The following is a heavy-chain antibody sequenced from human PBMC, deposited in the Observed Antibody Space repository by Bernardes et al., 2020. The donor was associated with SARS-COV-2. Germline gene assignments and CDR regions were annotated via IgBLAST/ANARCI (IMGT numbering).Heavy chain of an antibody. D-gene: IGHD3-10*01. J-gene: IGHJ6*02. Sequence: ASVKVSCKAFGYAFRSYGISWARQAPGQGLEWMGWISGFNGDTSYIQKIQDRVTMTTDTSTSTAYMDLRDLRSDDTAVYYCAREVMVRISDTYRNGMGLWGQGTAVTVSS. CDR2: ISGFNGDT. CDR1: GYAFRSYG. V-gene: IGHV1-18*01. CDR3: AREVMVRISDTYRNGMGL.